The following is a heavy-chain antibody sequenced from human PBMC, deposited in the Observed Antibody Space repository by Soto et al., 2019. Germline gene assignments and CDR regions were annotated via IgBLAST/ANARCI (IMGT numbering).Heavy chain of an antibody. V-gene: IGHV3-7*02. CDR1: GFTFSSYW. D-gene: IGHD3-10*01. Sequence: EVPLVESGGGLVQPGGSLRLSCAASGFTFSSYWMSWVRQAPGKGLEWVANIKQDGSAIYYVESVKGRFTISRDNAKNSLYLQMNSLRVEDTAVYYCATIRRFGELSWGDMDVWGQGTTVTVSS. CDR3: ATIRRFGELSWGDMDV. CDR2: IKQDGSAI. J-gene: IGHJ6*02.